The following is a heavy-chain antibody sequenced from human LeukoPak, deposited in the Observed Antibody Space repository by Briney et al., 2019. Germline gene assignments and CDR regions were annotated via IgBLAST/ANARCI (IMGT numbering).Heavy chain of an antibody. V-gene: IGHV1-18*04. CDR3: ARDYLDTAMVEFDY. CDR2: ISAYNGNT. Sequence: GASVKVSFKASGYTFTSYGISWVRQAPGQGLEWMGWISAYNGNTNYAQKLQGRVTMTTDTSTSTAYMELRSLRSDDTAVYYCARDYLDTAMVEFDYWGQGTLVTVSS. CDR1: GYTFTSYG. D-gene: IGHD5-18*01. J-gene: IGHJ4*02.